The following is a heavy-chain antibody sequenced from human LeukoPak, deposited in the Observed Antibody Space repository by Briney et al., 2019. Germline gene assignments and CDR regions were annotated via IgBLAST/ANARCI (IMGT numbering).Heavy chain of an antibody. Sequence: GGSLRLSCAASGFTFSTYWMSWVRQAPGNGLEWVANIKKDGSEKYYMDSVKGRFTISRDNAENSLCLQMNSLRAEDTAVYYCARDSRSSSWEFDYWGQGTLVTVSS. CDR1: GFTFSTYW. J-gene: IGHJ4*02. V-gene: IGHV3-7*01. D-gene: IGHD6-13*01. CDR3: ARDSRSSSWEFDY. CDR2: IKKDGSEK.